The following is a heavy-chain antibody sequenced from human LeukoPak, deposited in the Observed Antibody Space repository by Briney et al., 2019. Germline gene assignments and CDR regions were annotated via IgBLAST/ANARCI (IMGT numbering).Heavy chain of an antibody. J-gene: IGHJ4*02. CDR2: IYYSGST. Sequence: PSQTLSLTCSVSGGSISSYYWSWIRQPPGKGLEWIGYIYYSGSTNYNPSLKSRVTISVDTSKNQFSLKLSSVTAADTAVYYCARAPRRSGSQYYFDYWGQGTLVTVSS. CDR1: GGSISSYY. V-gene: IGHV4-59*01. D-gene: IGHD1-26*01. CDR3: ARAPRRSGSQYYFDY.